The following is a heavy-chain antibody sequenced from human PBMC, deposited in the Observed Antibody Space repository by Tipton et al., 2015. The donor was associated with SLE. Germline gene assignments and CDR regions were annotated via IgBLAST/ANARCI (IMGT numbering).Heavy chain of an antibody. CDR1: GGSISSGGYY. CDR2: LNYNGGT. D-gene: IGHD5-12*01. Sequence: LRLSCNVSGGSISSGGYYWSWIRQHPGKGLEWIGYLNYNGGTNYNPSLKSRVTISVDTSKNQFSLKLSSVTAADTAVYFCARGGVGGYDYFDYWGQGTLVTVSS. V-gene: IGHV4-31*02. CDR3: ARGGVGGYDYFDY. J-gene: IGHJ4*02.